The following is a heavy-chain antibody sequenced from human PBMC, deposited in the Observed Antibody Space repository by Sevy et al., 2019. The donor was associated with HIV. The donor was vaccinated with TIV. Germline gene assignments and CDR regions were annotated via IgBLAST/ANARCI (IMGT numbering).Heavy chain of an antibody. CDR3: ARDLPPSATTVAHFDC. CDR1: GFTFSSYE. D-gene: IGHD4-17*01. V-gene: IGHV3-48*03. Sequence: GGSLRLSCVASGFTFSSYEMNWVRQAPGKGLEWVSYISNSGTSMYYSDSVKGRCTISRDNARNSLYLQRNSLRAEDTAVYYCARDLPPSATTVAHFDCCGQGTLVTVSS. J-gene: IGHJ4*02. CDR2: ISNSGTSM.